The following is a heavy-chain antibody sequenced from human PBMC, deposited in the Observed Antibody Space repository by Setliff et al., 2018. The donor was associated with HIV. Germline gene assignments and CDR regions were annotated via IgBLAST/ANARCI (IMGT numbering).Heavy chain of an antibody. CDR2: IKGKSAGGTS. J-gene: IGHJ5*02. CDR3: AVWIREVIS. CDR1: GLNFIDAW. D-gene: IGHD3-10*01. Sequence: PGGSLRLSCTVSGLNFIDAWMSWVRQAPGKGLEWVGRIKGKSAGGTSDYGAPVKGRFSISRDDSKNMLYLQMNSLKTEDTAVYYCAVWIREVISWGRGTLVTVSS. V-gene: IGHV3-15*01.